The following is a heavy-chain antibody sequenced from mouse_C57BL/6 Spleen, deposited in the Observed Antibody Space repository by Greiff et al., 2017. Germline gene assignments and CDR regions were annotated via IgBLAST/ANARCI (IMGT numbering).Heavy chain of an antibody. CDR1: GFTFSDYY. Sequence: EVHLVESEGGLVQPGSSMKLSCTASGFTFSDYYMAWVRQVPEKGLEWVANINYDGSSTYYLASLKSRFIISRDNAKNILYLQMSSLKSENTATYYCARSLGLYAMDYWGQGTSVTVSS. CDR3: ARSLGLYAMDY. J-gene: IGHJ4*01. CDR2: INYDGSST. V-gene: IGHV5-16*01. D-gene: IGHD4-1*01.